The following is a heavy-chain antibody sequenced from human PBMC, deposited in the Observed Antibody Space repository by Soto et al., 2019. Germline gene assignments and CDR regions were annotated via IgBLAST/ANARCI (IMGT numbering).Heavy chain of an antibody. V-gene: IGHV3-23*01. J-gene: IGHJ4*02. D-gene: IGHD3-22*01. CDR2: ITGSGVIT. CDR3: AKAPYYDNSAYPAHFDS. Sequence: GGSLRLSCSTSGFTFNKYAMSWVRQAPGRGLEWVSTITGSGVITYYADSVKGRLTISRDSSKDTLYLQINSLRAEDTAIYYCAKAPYYDNSAYPAHFDSWGQGTLVTVSS. CDR1: GFTFNKYA.